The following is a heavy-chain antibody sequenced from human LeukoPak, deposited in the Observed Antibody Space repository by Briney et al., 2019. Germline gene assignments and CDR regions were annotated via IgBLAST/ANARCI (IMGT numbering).Heavy chain of an antibody. J-gene: IGHJ4*02. CDR1: GYTFTSYG. D-gene: IGHD3-22*01. Sequence: GASVKVSCKASGYTFTSYGISWVRQAPGQGLEWMGWISAYNGNTNNAQKLQGRATMTTHTSTSTAYMELRSLRSDDTAVYYCARGRSYYDSSAYDYWGQGTLVTVSS. CDR3: ARGRSYYDSSAYDY. V-gene: IGHV1-18*01. CDR2: ISAYNGNT.